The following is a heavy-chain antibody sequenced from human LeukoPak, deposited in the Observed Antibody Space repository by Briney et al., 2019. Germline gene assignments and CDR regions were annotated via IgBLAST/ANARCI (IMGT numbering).Heavy chain of an antibody. CDR2: LRKDATYS. Sequence: GGSLRLSCAASGFPFSSYGMYWVRQTPDKGLQWVAYLRKDATYSNYADSVRGRFTVSRDNSKNTLDLQMSSLRVEDTAVYYFASXXXTRGTLDYWGQGTLVTVSS. CDR1: GFPFSSYG. J-gene: IGHJ4*02. CDR3: ASXXXTRGTLDY. V-gene: IGHV3-30*02.